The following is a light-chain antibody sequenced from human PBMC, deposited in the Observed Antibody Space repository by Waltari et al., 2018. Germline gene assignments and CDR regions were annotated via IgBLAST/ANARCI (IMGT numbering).Light chain of an antibody. CDR2: DVS. V-gene: IGLV2-11*01. CDR3: SSYAGSHTEV. Sequence: QSALTQPRSGSGSPGQSVTISCAGSSSTVGRYNYFSWYQLHPGQAPQLIIYDVSERPSGVPDRFSGSKSGNTASLTISGLQAEDEADYYCSSYAGSHTEVFGTGTEITVL. J-gene: IGLJ1*01. CDR1: SSTVGRYNY.